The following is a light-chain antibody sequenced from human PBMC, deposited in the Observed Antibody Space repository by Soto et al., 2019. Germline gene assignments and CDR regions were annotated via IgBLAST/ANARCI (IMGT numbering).Light chain of an antibody. Sequence: IQLTQSPSSLSASVGDRVTITCRASQGISSYLAWYQQNPGKAPKLLIYAASTLQSGVPSRFSGSGSGTDFTLIISSQQAEDSAIYYCQQVNRYPPTFGGGTRVAIK. CDR2: AAS. J-gene: IGKJ4*02. V-gene: IGKV1-9*01. CDR1: QGISSY. CDR3: QQVNRYPPT.